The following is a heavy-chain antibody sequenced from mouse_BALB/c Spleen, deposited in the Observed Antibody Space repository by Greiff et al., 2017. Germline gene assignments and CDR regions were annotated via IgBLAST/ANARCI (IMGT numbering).Heavy chain of an antibody. CDR3: ARDRNYWFAY. V-gene: IGHV5-17*02. CDR1: GFTFSSFG. J-gene: IGHJ3*01. D-gene: IGHD2-1*01. Sequence: EVKVVESGGGLVQPGGSRKLSCAASGFTFSSFGMHWVRQAPEKGLEWVAYISSGSSTIYYADTVKGRFTISRDNPKNTLFLQMTSLRSEDTAMYYCARDRNYWFAYWGQGTLVTVSA. CDR2: ISSGSSTI.